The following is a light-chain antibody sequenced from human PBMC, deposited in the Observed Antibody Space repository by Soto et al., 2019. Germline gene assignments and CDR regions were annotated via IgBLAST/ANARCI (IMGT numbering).Light chain of an antibody. CDR2: GAS. Sequence: EIVMTQSPAILSVSPGDRATLSCRACQSVSNNLAWYQQKPGQTPRLVIYGASNRATGVPARFSGSGSGTDFTLTISSLQSEDFAVYYCLQYDDWHRTFGQGTKVDIK. V-gene: IGKV3-15*01. CDR1: QSVSNN. J-gene: IGKJ1*01. CDR3: LQYDDWHRT.